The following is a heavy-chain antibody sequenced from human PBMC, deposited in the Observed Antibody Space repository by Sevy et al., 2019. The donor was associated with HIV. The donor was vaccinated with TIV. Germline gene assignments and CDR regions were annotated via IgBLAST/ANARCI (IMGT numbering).Heavy chain of an antibody. D-gene: IGHD6-13*01. CDR1: GFSFSNYW. CDR2: ISGSGGST. J-gene: IGHJ6*02. V-gene: IGHV3-23*01. Sequence: GGSLRLSCVATGFSFSNYWMHWVRQAPGKGLEWVSAISGSGGSTYNADSLKGRFTISRDNSKNTLYLQMNSLRAEDTAIYYCAKGDSTFYGMDVWGRGTTVTVSS. CDR3: AKGDSTFYGMDV.